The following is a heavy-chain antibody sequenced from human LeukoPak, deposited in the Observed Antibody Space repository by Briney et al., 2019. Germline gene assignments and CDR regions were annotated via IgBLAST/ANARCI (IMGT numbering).Heavy chain of an antibody. Sequence: GASVKVSCKGSGYTFTSYAMHWVRQAPGQRLEWMGWINAGNGNTKYSQKFQGRVTITRDTSASTAYMELSSLRSEDTAVYYCARDLSSSYFDYWGQGTLVTVSS. CDR2: INAGNGNT. V-gene: IGHV1-3*01. CDR3: ARDLSSSYFDY. CDR1: GYTFTSYA. J-gene: IGHJ4*02. D-gene: IGHD6-13*01.